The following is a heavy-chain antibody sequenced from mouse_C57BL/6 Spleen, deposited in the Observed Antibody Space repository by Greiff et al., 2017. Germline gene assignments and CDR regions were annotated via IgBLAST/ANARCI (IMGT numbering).Heavy chain of an antibody. Sequence: VQLQQSGPELVKPGASVKISCKASGYSFTGYYMNWVKQSPEKSLEWIGEINPSTGGTTYNQKFKAKATLTVDKSSSTAYMQRKSLTSEDSAVYYCARRGGEYAMGYWGQETSDTVSS. V-gene: IGHV1-42*01. CDR2: INPSTGGT. J-gene: IGHJ4*01. CDR3: ARRGGEYAMGY. CDR1: GYSFTGYY.